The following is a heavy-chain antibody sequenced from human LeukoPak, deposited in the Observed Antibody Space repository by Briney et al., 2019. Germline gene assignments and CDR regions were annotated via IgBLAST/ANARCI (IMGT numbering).Heavy chain of an antibody. CDR3: ARPNIAAAVDY. V-gene: IGHV5-51*01. J-gene: IGHJ4*02. D-gene: IGHD6-13*01. Sequence: GESLQISCKASGYSFSTYWIGWVRQMPGKGLEWMGIIYPGDSDTRYSPSFQGQVTISADKSISTAYLQWSSLKASDTAMYYCARPNIAAAVDYWGQGTLVTVSS. CDR2: IYPGDSDT. CDR1: GYSFSTYW.